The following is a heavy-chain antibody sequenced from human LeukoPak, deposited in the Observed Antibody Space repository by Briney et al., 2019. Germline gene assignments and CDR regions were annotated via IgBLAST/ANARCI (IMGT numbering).Heavy chain of an antibody. J-gene: IGHJ4*02. CDR3: ARENSGSFDY. CDR1: GFTFSSYA. D-gene: IGHD6-19*01. Sequence: GGSLRLSCAASGFTFSSYAMSWVRQGPGKGLEWVSAISGSGDSTYYADSVKGRFTISRDNSKNTVYLQMNSLRAEDTAVYYCARENSGSFDYWGQGTLVTVSS. CDR2: ISGSGDST. V-gene: IGHV3-23*01.